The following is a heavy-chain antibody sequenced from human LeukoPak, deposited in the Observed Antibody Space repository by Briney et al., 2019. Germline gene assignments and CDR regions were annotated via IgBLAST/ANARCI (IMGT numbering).Heavy chain of an antibody. D-gene: IGHD1-14*01. CDR2: INNSGIT. Sequence: SETLSLTCAVYGGSFSGYYWSWIRQPPGKGLEWIGEINNSGITNYNPSLKSRVTISVDTSKKQFSLKLSSVTAADTAVYYCAGLIRPGWFDPWGQGTLVTVSS. CDR1: GGSFSGYY. CDR3: AGLIRPGWFDP. J-gene: IGHJ5*02. V-gene: IGHV4-34*01.